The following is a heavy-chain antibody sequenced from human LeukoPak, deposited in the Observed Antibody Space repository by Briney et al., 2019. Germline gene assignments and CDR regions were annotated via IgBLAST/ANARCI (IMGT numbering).Heavy chain of an antibody. Sequence: PGGSLRLSCVSSGFTFRSHAMSWVRQAPEKGLEFVSGIYENGGTTYYADSVKGRFTISRDNSKNTLYLQINSLRAEDTAVYYCAKVPAVAGKKNWFDPWGQGTLVTVSS. D-gene: IGHD6-19*01. V-gene: IGHV3-23*01. CDR1: GFTFRSHA. CDR2: IYENGGTT. J-gene: IGHJ5*02. CDR3: AKVPAVAGKKNWFDP.